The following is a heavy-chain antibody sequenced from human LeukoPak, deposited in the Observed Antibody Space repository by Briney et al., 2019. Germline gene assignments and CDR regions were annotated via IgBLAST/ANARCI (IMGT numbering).Heavy chain of an antibody. CDR1: GGSISSSDYY. D-gene: IGHD5-18*01. CDR2: IYYSGSS. V-gene: IGHV4-39*01. CDR3: VRVGYVYGPVGNWFDP. Sequence: SETLSLTCTVSGGSISSSDYYWGWVRQPPGKGLEWIGNIYYSGSSYSSPSLKSRVTISSDTSKNQFSVKLTSVTAADTAVYYCVRVGYVYGPVGNWFDPWGQGVLITVSS. J-gene: IGHJ5*02.